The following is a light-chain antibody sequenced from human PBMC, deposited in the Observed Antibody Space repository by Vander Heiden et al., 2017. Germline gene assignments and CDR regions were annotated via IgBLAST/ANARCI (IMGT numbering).Light chain of an antibody. V-gene: IGLV1-47*02. Sequence: SVLTQPPSAYGTPGQRVTLSFSRSSSNIGPNDVYWYQQVPGRAPKLLSCTNTQRPPGVPDRCSGSKSGTAAFLAISGLRSEDEADYYCAAWDDSLTGRVFGGGTKLTVL. CDR2: TNT. J-gene: IGLJ3*02. CDR1: SSNIGPND. CDR3: AAWDDSLTGRV.